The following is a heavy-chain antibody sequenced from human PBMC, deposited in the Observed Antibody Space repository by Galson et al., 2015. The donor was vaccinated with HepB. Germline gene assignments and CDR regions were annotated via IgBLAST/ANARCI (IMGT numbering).Heavy chain of an antibody. CDR3: AREVNVAGATDGFDI. V-gene: IGHV3-30*03. CDR2: ISYDGSNK. Sequence: SLRLSCAASGFAFSSYGMHWVRQAPGKGLEWVAIISYDGSNKYYADSVKGRFTVSRDNSKNTLYLQMNSLRAEDTAVYYCAREVNVAGATDGFDIWGQGTLVTVSS. D-gene: IGHD2-21*01. CDR1: GFAFSSYG. J-gene: IGHJ3*02.